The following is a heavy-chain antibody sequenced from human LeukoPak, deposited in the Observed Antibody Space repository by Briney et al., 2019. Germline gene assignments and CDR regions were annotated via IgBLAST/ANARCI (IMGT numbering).Heavy chain of an antibody. D-gene: IGHD1-14*01. Sequence: SETPSLTCTVSGGPIRSHYWSWIRQPPGKGLEWIGYVYYNVSPNYNPSLASRLSISVDTSKNQLSLKLTSLTAADTAVYYCARYNGALDYWGQGALVTVSS. CDR3: ARYNGALDY. J-gene: IGHJ4*02. CDR2: VYYNVSP. CDR1: GGPIRSHY. V-gene: IGHV4-59*11.